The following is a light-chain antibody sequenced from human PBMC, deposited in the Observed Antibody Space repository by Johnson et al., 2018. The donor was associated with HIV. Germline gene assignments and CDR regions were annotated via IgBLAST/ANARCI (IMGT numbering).Light chain of an antibody. CDR3: GTWDSSLSAVYV. J-gene: IGLJ1*01. V-gene: IGLV1-51*01. CDR1: SSNIENNY. Sequence: QSVLSQPPSMSAAPGQRVAISCSGSSSNIENNYVSWYQQFPGTAPKLLIYDNNKRPSGIRDRFSGSKSGTSATLGITGLQTGDEADYYCGTWDSSLSAVYVFGPGTKVTVL. CDR2: DNN.